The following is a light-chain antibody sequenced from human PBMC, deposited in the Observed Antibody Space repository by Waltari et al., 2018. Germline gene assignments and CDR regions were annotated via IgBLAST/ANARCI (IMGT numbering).Light chain of an antibody. J-gene: IGLJ3*02. Sequence: QSALTQPAAVSGSPGQSVTIPCTGASSDIGRYALVSWYQQHPGNAPKLVISDVNKWPSGVSDRFSGSKSGDTASLTISGLHFEDEADYYCCSYAGNYIWVFGGGTRLTVL. V-gene: IGLV2-23*02. CDR1: SSDIGRYAL. CDR3: CSYAGNYIWV. CDR2: DVN.